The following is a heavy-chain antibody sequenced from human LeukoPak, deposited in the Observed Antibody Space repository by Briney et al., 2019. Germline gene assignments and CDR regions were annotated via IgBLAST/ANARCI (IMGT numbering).Heavy chain of an antibody. CDR2: ISSSSSYI. J-gene: IGHJ3*02. D-gene: IGHD2-15*01. CDR1: GFTFSNYE. CDR3: ARDPLFGGSDAFDI. V-gene: IGHV3-21*01. Sequence: PGGSLRLSCAASGFTFSNYEMNWVRQAPGKGLEWVSSISSSSSYIYYADSVKGRFTISRDNAKNSLYLQMNSLRAEDTAVYYCARDPLFGGSDAFDIWGQGTMVTVSS.